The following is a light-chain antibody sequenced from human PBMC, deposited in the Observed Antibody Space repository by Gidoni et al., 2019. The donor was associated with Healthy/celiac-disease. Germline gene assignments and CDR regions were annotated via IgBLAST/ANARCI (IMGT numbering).Light chain of an antibody. CDR3: QSYDSSLSGSRV. Sequence: QSVMTQPPSVSGSPGQRVTISCTGSSSNIAAGYDVHWYQQLPGTAPKLLIYGKSNRPSGFPDRFSGSKSGTSASLAITGLQAEDEADYYCQSYDSSLSGSRVFGGGTKLTVL. CDR2: GKS. CDR1: SSNIAAGYD. V-gene: IGLV1-40*01. J-gene: IGLJ2*01.